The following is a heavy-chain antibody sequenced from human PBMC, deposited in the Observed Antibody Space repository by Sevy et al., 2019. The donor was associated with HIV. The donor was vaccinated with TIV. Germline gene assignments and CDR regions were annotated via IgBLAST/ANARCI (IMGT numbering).Heavy chain of an antibody. Sequence: GGSLRLSCAASGFTFNNYFMTWVRQAPGTGLEWVSTFNKGGDIKYYADSGKGRFTTSRDTSKNKLFLQMHSLGAEDTAVYYCAKYCSGAGCYSGLNYWGQGTPVTVSS. CDR1: GFTFNNYF. V-gene: IGHV3-23*01. J-gene: IGHJ4*02. D-gene: IGHD2-15*01. CDR3: AKYCSGAGCYSGLNY. CDR2: FNKGGDIK.